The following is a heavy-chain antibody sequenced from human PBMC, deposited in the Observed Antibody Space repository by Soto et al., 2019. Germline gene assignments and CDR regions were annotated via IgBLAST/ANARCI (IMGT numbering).Heavy chain of an antibody. CDR1: GLTFSTSA. CDR3: AKDAVNWGCGGNGMDG. V-gene: IGHV3-23*01. D-gene: IGHD7-27*01. CDR2: ISGSGSST. J-gene: IGHJ6*02. Sequence: PWGSLRLSCAASGLTFSTSAMTWVRQAPGKGLEWVSSISGSGSSTYYSDSVKGRFTISRDNSKNTLYPQMNSLTAEDTAVYYCAKDAVNWGCGGNGMDGWGQGTTLTVSS.